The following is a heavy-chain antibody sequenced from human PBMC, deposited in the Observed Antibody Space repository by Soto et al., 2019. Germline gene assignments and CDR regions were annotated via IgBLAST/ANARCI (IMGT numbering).Heavy chain of an antibody. Sequence: GASVKVSCKASGGTFSISRYAINWVRQAPGQGLEWMGGITPFINTANNAQKFQGRVTITADKSTSTAYMELNSLRSEDTAVYYCARVVLGGYRLDSWGRGTLVTVSS. CDR3: ARVVLGGYRLDS. CDR2: ITPFINTA. J-gene: IGHJ4*02. CDR1: GGTFSISRYA. V-gene: IGHV1-69*06. D-gene: IGHD3-10*01.